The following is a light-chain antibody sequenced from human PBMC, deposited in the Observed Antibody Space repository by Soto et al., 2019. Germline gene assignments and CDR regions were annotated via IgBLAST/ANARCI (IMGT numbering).Light chain of an antibody. CDR2: DAS. CDR1: QDISNY. CDR3: QQYNTYPPT. J-gene: IGKJ1*01. Sequence: DIQMTQSPSSLSASVGDRVTITCQASQDISNYLNWYQQKPGKAPKLLIYDASNLETGVPSRFSGSGSGTDFTFTISSLQPDDFATYYCQQYNTYPPTFGQGTKVEI. V-gene: IGKV1-33*01.